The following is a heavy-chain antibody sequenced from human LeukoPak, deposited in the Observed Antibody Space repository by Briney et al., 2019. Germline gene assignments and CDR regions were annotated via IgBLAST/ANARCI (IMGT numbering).Heavy chain of an antibody. CDR2: IYPGDSDT. D-gene: IGHD3-22*01. V-gene: IGHV5-51*01. CDR1: GYSFTNYW. CDR3: ARLSVADSSGYSYYYYYYMDV. Sequence: GESLKISCKGSGYSFTNYWIGWVRQMPGKGLEWMGIIYPGDSDTRYSPSFQGQVTISADKSISTAYLQWSSLKASDTAMYYCARLSVADSSGYSYYYYYYMDVWGKGTTVTVSS. J-gene: IGHJ6*03.